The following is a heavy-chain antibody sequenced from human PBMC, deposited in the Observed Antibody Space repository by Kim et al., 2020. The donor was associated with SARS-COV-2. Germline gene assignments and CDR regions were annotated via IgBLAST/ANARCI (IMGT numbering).Heavy chain of an antibody. V-gene: IGHV4-31*02. D-gene: IGHD5-18*01. J-gene: IGHJ3*02. CDR3: AREGYSYGYAFDI. Sequence: YNPSLKSRVTISVDTSKNQFSRKLSAVTAADTAVYYCAREGYSYGYAFDIWGQGTMVTVSS.